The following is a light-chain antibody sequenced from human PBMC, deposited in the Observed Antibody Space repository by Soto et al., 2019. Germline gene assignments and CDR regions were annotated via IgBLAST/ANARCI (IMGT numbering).Light chain of an antibody. V-gene: IGKV3-15*01. CDR2: GAS. J-gene: IGKJ2*01. Sequence: EIVMTQSPATLSVSPGERATLSCRASQSVSSSLAWYQQKPGQAPRLLIYGASTRATGIPARFSGSGSGTEFTLTISSLQSEDFVVYYCQQYNNWPPWYTFGQGTKLEIK. CDR1: QSVSSS. CDR3: QQYNNWPPWYT.